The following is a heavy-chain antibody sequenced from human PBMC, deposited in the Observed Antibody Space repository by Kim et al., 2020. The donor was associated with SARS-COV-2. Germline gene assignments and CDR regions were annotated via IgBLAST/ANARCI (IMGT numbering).Heavy chain of an antibody. CDR2: INAGNGNT. CDR1: GYTFTSYA. J-gene: IGHJ3*02. V-gene: IGHV1-3*01. D-gene: IGHD3-10*01. Sequence: ASVKVSCKASGYTFTSYAMHWVRQAPGQRLEWMGWINAGNGNTKYSQKFQGRVTITRDTSASTAYMELSSLRSEDTAVYYCAREGITMVRGVNDAFDIWGQGTMVTVSS. CDR3: AREGITMVRGVNDAFDI.